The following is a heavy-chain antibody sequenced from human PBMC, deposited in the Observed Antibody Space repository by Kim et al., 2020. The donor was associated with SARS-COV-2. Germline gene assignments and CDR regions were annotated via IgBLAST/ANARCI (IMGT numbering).Heavy chain of an antibody. Sequence: SETLSLTCAVYGGSFSGYYWSWIRQPPGKGLEWIGEINHSGSTNYNPSLKSRVTISVDTSKNQFSLKLSSVTAADTAVYYCARAHTMVRGVHLYDYVWGSYRLGVDAFEIWGQGTMVTVSS. CDR1: GGSFSGYY. CDR2: INHSGST. J-gene: IGHJ3*02. V-gene: IGHV4-34*01. CDR3: ARAHTMVRGVHLYDYVWGSYRLGVDAFEI. D-gene: IGHD3-16*02.